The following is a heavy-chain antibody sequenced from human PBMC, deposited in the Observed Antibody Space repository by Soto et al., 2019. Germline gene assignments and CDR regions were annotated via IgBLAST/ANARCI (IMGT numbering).Heavy chain of an antibody. J-gene: IGHJ6*02. V-gene: IGHV3-30*18. CDR1: GFTFSSYG. CDR2: ISYDGSNK. Sequence: QVQLVESGGGVVQPGRSLRLSCAASGFTFSSYGMHWVRQAPGKGLEWVAVISYDGSNKYYADSVKGRFTISRDNSKNTLYLQMNSLRAEDTAVYYCAKAPWHDILTGLVPPSYSYGMDVWGQGTTVTVSS. D-gene: IGHD3-9*01. CDR3: AKAPWHDILTGLVPPSYSYGMDV.